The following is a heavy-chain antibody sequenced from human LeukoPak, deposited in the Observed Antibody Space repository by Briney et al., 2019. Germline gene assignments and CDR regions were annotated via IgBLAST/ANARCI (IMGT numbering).Heavy chain of an antibody. Sequence: GESLKISRKGSGYSFTSYWIGWVRQMPGKGLEWMGIIYPGDSDTRYSPSFQGQVTISADKSISTAYLQWSSLKASDTAMYYCARQGFSGYSSSWYEIWGQGTLVTVSS. CDR3: ARQGFSGYSSSWYEI. CDR1: GYSFTSYW. V-gene: IGHV5-51*01. D-gene: IGHD6-13*01. CDR2: IYPGDSDT. J-gene: IGHJ4*02.